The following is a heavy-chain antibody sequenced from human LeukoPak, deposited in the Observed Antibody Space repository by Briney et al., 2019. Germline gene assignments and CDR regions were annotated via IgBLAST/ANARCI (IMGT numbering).Heavy chain of an antibody. J-gene: IGHJ5*02. CDR3: ARLRTGFWSGYPQYNWFDP. CDR2: IYYSGST. CDR1: GGSISSSSYY. Sequence: SETLSLTCTVSGGSISSSSYYWGWIRQPPGKGLEWIGSIYYSGSTYYNTSLKSRVTISVDTSKNQFSLKLSSVTAADTAVYYCARLRTGFWSGYPQYNWFDPWGQGTLVTVSS. V-gene: IGHV4-39*01. D-gene: IGHD3-3*01.